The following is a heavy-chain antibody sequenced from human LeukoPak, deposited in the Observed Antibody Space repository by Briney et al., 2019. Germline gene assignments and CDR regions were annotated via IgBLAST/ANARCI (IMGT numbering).Heavy chain of an antibody. CDR2: IYYSGST. CDR1: GGSTSSNSYY. D-gene: IGHD3-22*01. J-gene: IGHJ4*02. CDR3: ARHVYDSSGYYYVGSFDY. V-gene: IGHV4-39*01. Sequence: SETLSLTCTVSGGSTSSNSYYWGWIRQPPGKGLEWIGSIYYSGSTYYNPSLRSRVTISVDTSKNQFSLKLSSVTAADTAVYYCARHVYDSSGYYYVGSFDYWGQGTLVTVSS.